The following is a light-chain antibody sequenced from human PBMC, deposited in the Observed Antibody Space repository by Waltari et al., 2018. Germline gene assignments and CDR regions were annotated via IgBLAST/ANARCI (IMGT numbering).Light chain of an antibody. CDR3: MQALQTPWT. J-gene: IGKJ1*01. Sequence: DTVMTQSPLSLPVTPGEPASISCRSSQSLLHSNGYNYLDWYLQKPGQPPKLLIYLGSNRASGVPDRFSGSGSGTDCTLKISRVEAEDVGVYYFMQALQTPWTFGQGTKVEIK. CDR1: QSLLHSNGYNY. CDR2: LGS. V-gene: IGKV2-28*01.